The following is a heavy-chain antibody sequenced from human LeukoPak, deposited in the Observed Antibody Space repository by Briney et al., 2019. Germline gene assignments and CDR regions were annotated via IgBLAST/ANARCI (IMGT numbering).Heavy chain of an antibody. Sequence: PSETLSLTCTVSGGSISSYYWSWIRQPPGKGLEWIGYIYYSGSTNYNPSLKSRVTISVDTSKNQFSLKLSSVTAADTAVYYCARDLTDIVVVPAAMTGSTWFDPWGQGTLVTVSS. CDR2: IYYSGST. CDR1: GGSISSYY. V-gene: IGHV4-59*12. J-gene: IGHJ5*02. CDR3: ARDLTDIVVVPAAMTGSTWFDP. D-gene: IGHD2-2*01.